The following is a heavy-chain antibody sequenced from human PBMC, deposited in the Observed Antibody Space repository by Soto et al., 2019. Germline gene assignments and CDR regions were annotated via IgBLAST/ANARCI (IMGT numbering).Heavy chain of an antibody. V-gene: IGHV3-30*18. CDR2: ISYDGSNK. D-gene: IGHD2-8*01. Sequence: QVQLVESGGGVVQPGRSPRLSCAASGFTFSSYGMHWVRQAPGKGLEWVAVISYDGSNKYYADSVKGRFTISRDNSKNTLYLQMNSLRAEDTAVYYCAKDPGYCTNGVCYIFDYWGQGTLVTVSS. CDR3: AKDPGYCTNGVCYIFDY. CDR1: GFTFSSYG. J-gene: IGHJ4*02.